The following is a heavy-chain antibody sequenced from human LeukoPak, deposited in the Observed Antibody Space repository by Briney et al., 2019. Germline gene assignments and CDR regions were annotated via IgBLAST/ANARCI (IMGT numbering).Heavy chain of an antibody. CDR3: ARGGATVMNWFDP. CDR2: ISSSSSYI. CDR1: GFTFSSYS. D-gene: IGHD1-26*01. V-gene: IGHV3-21*01. Sequence: PGGSLRLSCAASGFTFSSYSMNWVRQAPGKGLEWVSSISSSSSYIYYADSVKGRFTIPRDNAKNSLYLQMNSLRAEDTAVYYCARGGATVMNWFDPWGQGTLVTVSS. J-gene: IGHJ5*02.